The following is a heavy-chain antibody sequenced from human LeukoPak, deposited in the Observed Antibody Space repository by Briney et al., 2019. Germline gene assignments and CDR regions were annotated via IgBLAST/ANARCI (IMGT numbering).Heavy chain of an antibody. D-gene: IGHD5-24*01. CDR3: ARDPGDGYNR. CDR2: ITYNSATI. J-gene: IGHJ4*02. CDR1: GFTFSSYS. V-gene: IGHV3-48*01. Sequence: GGSLRLSCEASGFTFSSYSMIWVRQAPGKGLEWISYITYNSATIHYAESVKGRFTISRDNAKNSLYLQMNSLRVEDTAVYYCARDPGDGYNRWGQGTLVTVSS.